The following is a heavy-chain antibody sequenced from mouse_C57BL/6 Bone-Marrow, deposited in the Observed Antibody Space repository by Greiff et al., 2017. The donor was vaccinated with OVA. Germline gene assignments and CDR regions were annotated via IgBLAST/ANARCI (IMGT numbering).Heavy chain of an antibody. J-gene: IGHJ2*01. CDR1: GYTFTDYE. V-gene: IGHV1-15*01. CDR3: ARGGTTVVADY. D-gene: IGHD1-1*01. Sequence: VQLQQSGAELVRPGASVTLSCKASGYTFTDYEMHWVKQTPVHGLEWIGAIDPETGGTAYNQKFKGKATLTVDKSSSTAYMQLSSLTSEDSAVYYCARGGTTVVADYWGQGTTLTVSS. CDR2: IDPETGGT.